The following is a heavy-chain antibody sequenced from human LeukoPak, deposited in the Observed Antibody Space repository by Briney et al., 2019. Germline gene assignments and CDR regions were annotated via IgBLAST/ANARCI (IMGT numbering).Heavy chain of an antibody. CDR1: GFTFDDYA. D-gene: IGHD6-13*01. Sequence: TGGSLRLSCAASGFTFDDYAMHWVRQAPGKGLEWVSLIDWDGSNTYYADSVKGRFTISRDNSKNSLYLQMNSLRAEDTALYYCAKDIQSGLSWAAGLDYWGQGTLVTVSS. CDR3: AKDIQSGLSWAAGLDY. J-gene: IGHJ4*02. V-gene: IGHV3-43D*03. CDR2: IDWDGSNT.